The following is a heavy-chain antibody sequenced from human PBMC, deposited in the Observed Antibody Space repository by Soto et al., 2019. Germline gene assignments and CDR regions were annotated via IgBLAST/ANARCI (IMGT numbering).Heavy chain of an antibody. J-gene: IGHJ4*02. Sequence: PGGSLRLSCAASGFTFSSYDMHWVRRAAGKGLEWVSAIGTAGDTYYPGSVKGRYTISRENAKNSLYLQMNSLRAEDTAVYYCARTRKDILTGYYFDYWGQGTLVTVSS. D-gene: IGHD3-9*01. CDR1: GFTFSSYD. V-gene: IGHV3-13*01. CDR2: IGTAGDT. CDR3: ARTRKDILTGYYFDY.